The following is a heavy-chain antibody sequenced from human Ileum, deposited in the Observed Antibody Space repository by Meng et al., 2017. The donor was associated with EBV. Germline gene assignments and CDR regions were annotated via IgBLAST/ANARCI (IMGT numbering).Heavy chain of an antibody. J-gene: IGHJ4*02. CDR2: IKSTTDGGTT. V-gene: IGHV3-15*01. Sequence: EVQLVGSGGGWVKPGGSLRLSCAASGFTFSNAWMTWVRQAPGKGLEWVGRIKSTTDGGTTDYAAPVKGRFTISRDDSENTLFLQMDSLKTEDTAVYYCEGWRYWGQGTLVTVSS. D-gene: IGHD2-15*01. CDR1: GFTFSNAW. CDR3: EGWRY.